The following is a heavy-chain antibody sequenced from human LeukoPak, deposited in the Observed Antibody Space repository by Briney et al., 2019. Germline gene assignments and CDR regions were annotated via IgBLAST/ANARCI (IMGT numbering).Heavy chain of an antibody. CDR1: GITFSSYW. J-gene: IGHJ6*02. CDR2: IKQDGSEK. V-gene: IGHV3-7*03. CDR3: ARAMDV. Sequence: GGSLRLSRAASGITFSSYWMNWVRQAPGKGLEWVANIKQDGSEKYYVDSVKGRFTISRDNAKNSLYLQMNSLRAEDTAVYYCARAMDVWGQGTTVTVSS.